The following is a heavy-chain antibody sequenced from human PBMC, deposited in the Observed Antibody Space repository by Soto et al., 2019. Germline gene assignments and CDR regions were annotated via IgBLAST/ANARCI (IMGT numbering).Heavy chain of an antibody. CDR3: ARGYCSGGNCYSGMDV. CDR1: GGTFSTHA. Sequence: GASVKVSCKXSGGTFSTHAIIWVRQAPGHGLEWMGGIIPISGTTYYTQKFQGRVTITADEPTSTAFMELSSLKSEDTAVFYCARGYCSGGNCYSGMDVWGQGTMVTVSS. V-gene: IGHV1-69*13. CDR2: IIPISGTT. D-gene: IGHD2-15*01. J-gene: IGHJ6*02.